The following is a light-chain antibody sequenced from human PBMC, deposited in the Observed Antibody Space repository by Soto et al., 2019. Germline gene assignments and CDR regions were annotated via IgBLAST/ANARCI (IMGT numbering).Light chain of an antibody. CDR2: DVS. CDR3: SSYTGSSTLVV. Sequence: QSALTQPASVSGSPGQSITISCTGTSSDVGGYNYVSWYQQHPGKAPKLMIYDVSDRPSGVSNRFSGSKSGNTASLTISRIQAEDEADYYCSSYTGSSTLVVFGRGTKLTVL. J-gene: IGLJ2*01. V-gene: IGLV2-14*01. CDR1: SSDVGGYNY.